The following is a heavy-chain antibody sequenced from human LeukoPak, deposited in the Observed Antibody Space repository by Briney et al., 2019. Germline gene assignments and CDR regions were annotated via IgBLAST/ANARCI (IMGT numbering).Heavy chain of an antibody. CDR1: GYTFTSYY. J-gene: IGHJ3*02. D-gene: IGHD3-22*01. Sequence: GASVKVSCKASGYTFTSYYMHWARQAPGQGLEWMGIINPSGGSTSYAQKFQGRVTMTRDMSTSTVYMELSSLRSEDTAVYYCAGIVANDAFDIWGQGTMVTVSS. CDR2: INPSGGST. V-gene: IGHV1-46*01. CDR3: AGIVANDAFDI.